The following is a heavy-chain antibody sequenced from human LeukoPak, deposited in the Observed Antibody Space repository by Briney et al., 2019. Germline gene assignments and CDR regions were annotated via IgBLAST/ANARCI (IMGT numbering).Heavy chain of an antibody. CDR2: IIPILGTS. Sequence: ASVKVSCKASGSTFSTYAVNWVRQAPGQGLEWMGGIIPILGTSNYAQSFQGRLTITADESSGTAYMALSSLRSDDTAVYYCARDFKSWPFDYWGQGTLVTVSS. J-gene: IGHJ4*02. CDR3: ARDFKSWPFDY. V-gene: IGHV1-69*13. CDR1: GSTFSTYA.